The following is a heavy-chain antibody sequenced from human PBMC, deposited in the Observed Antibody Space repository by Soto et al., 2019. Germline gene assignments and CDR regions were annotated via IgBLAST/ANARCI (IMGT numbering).Heavy chain of an antibody. J-gene: IGHJ6*03. Sequence: QVQLQESGPGLVKPSGTLSLTCAVSGGSISSSNWWSWVRQPPGKGLEWIGAMSHSGTTNSNPSLKRRVTISLDKPKTQCSLNLSAVNAADRAVYYCAESLLLVPRNRYSYYKMDVWGKGTTVAVS. V-gene: IGHV4-4*02. CDR2: MSHSGTT. CDR1: GGSISSSNW. CDR3: AESLLLVPRNRYSYYKMDV. D-gene: IGHD1-26*01.